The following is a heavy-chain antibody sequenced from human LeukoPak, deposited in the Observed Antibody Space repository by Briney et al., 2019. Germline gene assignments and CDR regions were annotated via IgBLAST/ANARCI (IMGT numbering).Heavy chain of an antibody. CDR2: IRYDGSNK. V-gene: IGHV3-30*02. D-gene: IGHD2/OR15-2a*01. J-gene: IGHJ4*02. CDR3: ASSLQNSGYYFDY. CDR1: GFTFSSYG. Sequence: GGSLRLSCAASGFTFSSYGMHWVRQAPGKGLEWVSFIRYDGSNKYYADSVKGRFTISRDNSKNTLYLQMSSLRAEDTAVYYCASSLQNSGYYFDYWGQGTLVTVSS.